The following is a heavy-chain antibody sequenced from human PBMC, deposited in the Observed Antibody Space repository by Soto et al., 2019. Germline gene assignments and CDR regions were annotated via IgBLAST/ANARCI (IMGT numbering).Heavy chain of an antibody. CDR3: TRTDVKTWYSSSWYYFDY. Sequence: GGSLRLSCTASGFTFGDYAMSWFRQAPGKGLEWVGFIRSKAYGGTTEYAASVKGRFTISRDDSKSIAYLQMNSLKTEDTAVYYFTRTDVKTWYSSSWYYFDYWGQGTLVTVSS. V-gene: IGHV3-49*03. J-gene: IGHJ4*02. D-gene: IGHD6-13*01. CDR2: IRSKAYGGTT. CDR1: GFTFGDYA.